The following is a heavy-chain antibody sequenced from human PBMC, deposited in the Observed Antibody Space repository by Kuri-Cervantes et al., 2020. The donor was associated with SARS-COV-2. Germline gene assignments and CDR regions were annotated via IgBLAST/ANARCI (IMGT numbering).Heavy chain of an antibody. Sequence: GGSLRLSCAASGFTFSSYGMHWVRQAPGKGLEWVAVIWCDGSNKYYADSVKGRFTISRDNSKNTLYLQMNSLRAEDTAVYYCARGPSYNWNDAFDYWGQGTLVTVSS. J-gene: IGHJ4*02. V-gene: IGHV3-33*01. D-gene: IGHD1-1*01. CDR2: IWCDGSNK. CDR3: ARGPSYNWNDAFDY. CDR1: GFTFSSYG.